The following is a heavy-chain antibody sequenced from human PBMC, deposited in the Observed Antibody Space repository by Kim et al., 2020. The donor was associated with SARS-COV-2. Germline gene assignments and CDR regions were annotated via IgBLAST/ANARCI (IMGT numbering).Heavy chain of an antibody. J-gene: IGHJ3*02. V-gene: IGHV1-69*01. D-gene: IGHD1-1*01. CDR2: A. Sequence: ANYAQKFQARVTITADESTSTAYMELSSLRSEATAVYYGAREFWNDAFDIWGQGTMVTVSS. CDR3: AREFWNDAFDI.